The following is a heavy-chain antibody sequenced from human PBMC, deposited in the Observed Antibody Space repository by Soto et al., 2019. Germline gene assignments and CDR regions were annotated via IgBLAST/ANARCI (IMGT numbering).Heavy chain of an antibody. CDR2: IYPGDSDT. CDR1: GYSFTSYW. V-gene: IGHV5-51*01. Sequence: GESLKISCQGSGYSFTSYWIGWVRQMPGKGLEWMGIIYPGDSDTRYSPSFQGQVTISADKSISTAYLQWSSLKASDTAMYCCARMEYYYDSSGYDDAFDIWGQGTMVTVSS. CDR3: ARMEYYYDSSGYDDAFDI. J-gene: IGHJ3*02. D-gene: IGHD3-22*01.